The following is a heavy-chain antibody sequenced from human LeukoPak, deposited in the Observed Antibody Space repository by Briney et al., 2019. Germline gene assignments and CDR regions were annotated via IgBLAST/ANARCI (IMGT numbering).Heavy chain of an antibody. Sequence: ASVKVSCKVSGYTLTELSMHWVRQAPGKGLEWMGGFDPEDGETIYAQKFQGRVTMTEDTSTDTAYMELSSLRSEDTAVYYCATSTGTTYWFDPWGQGTLVTVSS. CDR1: GYTLTELS. D-gene: IGHD1-7*01. J-gene: IGHJ5*02. CDR2: FDPEDGET. V-gene: IGHV1-24*01. CDR3: ATSTGTTYWFDP.